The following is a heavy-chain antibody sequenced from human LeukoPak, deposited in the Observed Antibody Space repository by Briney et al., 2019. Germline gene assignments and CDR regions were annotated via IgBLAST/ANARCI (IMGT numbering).Heavy chain of an antibody. J-gene: IGHJ5*02. CDR3: ARGLGVYDLSAFDP. CDR2: IYYSGST. V-gene: IGHV4-59*01. D-gene: IGHD5/OR15-5a*01. Sequence: PSETLSLTCTVSGGSITSYYWSWIGQPPGKGLEWIGFIYYSGSTNYNPSLKSRVTISVDTSKNQFSLKLSSVTAADTAVYYCARGLGVYDLSAFDPWGQGTLVTVSS. CDR1: GGSITSYY.